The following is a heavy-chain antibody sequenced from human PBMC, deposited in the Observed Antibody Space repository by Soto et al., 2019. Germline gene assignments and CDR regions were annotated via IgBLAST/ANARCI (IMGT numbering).Heavy chain of an antibody. D-gene: IGHD5-12*01. CDR2: MNPNSGNT. CDR1: GYTFTSYD. Sequence: QVQLVQSGAEVKKPGASVKVSCKASGYTFTSYDINWVRQATGQGLEWMGWMNPNSGNTGYAQKFQGRVTMTRNTSIRTAYMELSSLRSEDTAVYYCARPGATAPRYYYGMDVWGQGTTVTVSS. V-gene: IGHV1-8*01. J-gene: IGHJ6*02. CDR3: ARPGATAPRYYYGMDV.